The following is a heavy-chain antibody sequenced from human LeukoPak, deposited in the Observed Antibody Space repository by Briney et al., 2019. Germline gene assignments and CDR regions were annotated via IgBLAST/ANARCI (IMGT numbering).Heavy chain of an antibody. Sequence: PGGSLRLSCAASGFTFNTFAMNWVRQPPGKGLEWLSSISGSGGRTYHAHSVNGRFTIPRDNSKNTVSLLMKSVKVDDTAVYYCAKGYYFDSGSFREYWGRGSLVTVSS. J-gene: IGHJ4*02. CDR3: AKGYYFDSGSFREY. V-gene: IGHV3-23*01. CDR1: GFTFNTFA. CDR2: ISGSGGRT. D-gene: IGHD3-10*01.